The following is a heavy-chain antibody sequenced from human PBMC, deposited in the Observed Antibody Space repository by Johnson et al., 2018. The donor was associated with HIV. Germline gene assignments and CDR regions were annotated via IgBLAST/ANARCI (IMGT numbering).Heavy chain of an antibody. J-gene: IGHJ3*02. CDR3: AKDRRHGWEVRGAFDI. Sequence: VQLVESGGGLVQPGRSLRLSCAASGFTFDDYAMHWVRQAPGKGLEWVSGISWNSGSIGYADSVKGRFTISRDNAKNSLYLQMNSLRAEDTAVCYCAKDRRHGWEVRGAFDIWGQGTMVTVSS. D-gene: IGHD1-26*01. CDR2: ISWNSGSI. CDR1: GFTFDDYA. V-gene: IGHV3-9*01.